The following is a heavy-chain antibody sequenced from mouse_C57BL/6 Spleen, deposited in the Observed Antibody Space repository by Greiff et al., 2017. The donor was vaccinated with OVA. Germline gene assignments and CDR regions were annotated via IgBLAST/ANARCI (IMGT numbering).Heavy chain of an antibody. D-gene: IGHD2-4*01. J-gene: IGHJ3*01. CDR3: ARYDYDLFQFAC. CDR2: IYPRSGNT. V-gene: IGHV1-81*01. Sequence: QVQLQQSGAELARPGASVKLSCKASGYTFTSYGISWVKQRTGQGLEWIGEIYPRSGNTYYNEKFKGKATLTADKSSSTAYMELRSLTSEDSAVYFCARYDYDLFQFACWGQGTLVTVSA. CDR1: GYTFTSYG.